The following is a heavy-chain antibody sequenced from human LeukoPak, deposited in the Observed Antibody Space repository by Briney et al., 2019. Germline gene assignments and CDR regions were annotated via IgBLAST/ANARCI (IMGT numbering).Heavy chain of an antibody. Sequence: ASVKVSCKASGYTFTSYGISWVRQAPGQGLEWMGWISAYNGNTNYAQKLQGRVTMTTDTSTSTAYMELRSLRSDDTAVYYCARWQLATYYYYGMDVWGQGTTVTVSS. CDR2: ISAYNGNT. CDR3: ARWQLATYYYYGMDV. D-gene: IGHD6-6*01. J-gene: IGHJ6*02. CDR1: GYTFTSYG. V-gene: IGHV1-18*01.